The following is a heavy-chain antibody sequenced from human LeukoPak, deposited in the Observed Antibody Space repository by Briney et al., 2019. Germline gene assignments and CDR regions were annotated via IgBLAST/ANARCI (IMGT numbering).Heavy chain of an antibody. D-gene: IGHD2-15*01. CDR2: LWCDGSNK. Sequence: GGSPRLSCAASGFTFSSYGMQWVSQAPGKGLEWVAVLWCDGSNKYYTDCVKGRFTISRDNSKNTLYLQMNSLRAEDTAVYYCARGQYSPDYWGQGTLVTVSS. J-gene: IGHJ4*02. CDR1: GFTFSSYG. CDR3: ARGQYSPDY. V-gene: IGHV3-33*01.